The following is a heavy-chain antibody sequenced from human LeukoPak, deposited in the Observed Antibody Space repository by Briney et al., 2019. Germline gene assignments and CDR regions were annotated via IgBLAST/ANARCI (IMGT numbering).Heavy chain of an antibody. CDR2: IRSKAKDYAT. D-gene: IGHD3-16*01. V-gene: IGHV3-73*01. CDR1: GFTFSGAA. Sequence: GGSLRLSCAASGFTFSGAAMHWVRRASGKGLEWVGRIRSKAKDYATVYATSMEGRFTISRDDSQNTAYLQMSSLRTEDTAVYYCMAYSNSSGGYWGQGTLVTVSS. J-gene: IGHJ4*02. CDR3: MAYSNSSGGY.